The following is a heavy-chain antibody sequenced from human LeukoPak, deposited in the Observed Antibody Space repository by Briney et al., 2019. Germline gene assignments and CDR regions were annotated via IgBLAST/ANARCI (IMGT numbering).Heavy chain of an antibody. J-gene: IGHJ4*02. Sequence: GSLRLSCEASGFTFSSYEVNWVRQAPGKGLEWIGSIYYSGSTYYNPSLKSRVTISVDTSKNQFSLKLSSVTAADTAVYYCARHGEVLWFGELLPPFDYWGQGTLVTVSS. V-gene: IGHV4-39*01. D-gene: IGHD3-10*01. CDR2: IYYSGST. CDR3: ARHGEVLWFGELLPPFDY. CDR1: GFTFSSYE.